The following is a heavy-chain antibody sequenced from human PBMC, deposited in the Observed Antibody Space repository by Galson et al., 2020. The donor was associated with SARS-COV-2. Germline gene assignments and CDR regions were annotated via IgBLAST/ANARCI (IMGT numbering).Heavy chain of an antibody. CDR1: GFSLSTSGVG. V-gene: IGHV2-5*02. CDR2: IYWDDDK. CDR3: ARHTVTTLADI. D-gene: IGHD4-17*01. J-gene: IGHJ3*02. Sequence: SGPTLVKPTQTLTLTCTFSGFSLSTSGVGVGWIRQPPGKALEWLALIYWDDDKRYSPSLKSRLTITKDTSKNQVDLTMTNMDPVDTATYYCARHTVTTLADIWGQGTMVTVSS.